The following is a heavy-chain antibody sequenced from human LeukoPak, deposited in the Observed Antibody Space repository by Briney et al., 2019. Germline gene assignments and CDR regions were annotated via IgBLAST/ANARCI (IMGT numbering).Heavy chain of an antibody. CDR3: ARGRYCSADICSGGDAFDI. CDR1: GGSINNYY. J-gene: IGHJ3*02. V-gene: IGHV4-4*07. D-gene: IGHD2-15*01. Sequence: SSETLSLTCTVAGGSINNYYWSWIRQPAGNLLEWIGRIYTRESTHYNPTLKSRVTMSVATPKHQFSLKLSSVTAADTAVYYCARGRYCSADICSGGDAFDIWGQGTMVSVSS. CDR2: IYTREST.